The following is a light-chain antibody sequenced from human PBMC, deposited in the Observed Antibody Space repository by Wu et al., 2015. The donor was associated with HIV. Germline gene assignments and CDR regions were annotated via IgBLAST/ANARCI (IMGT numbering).Light chain of an antibody. CDR2: GAS. CDR1: QSVTSNY. V-gene: IGKV3-20*01. J-gene: IGKJ2*01. Sequence: SCRASQSVTSNYLAWYQQKPGQXPRLLIYGASSKETGIPDRFSGTGSGTNFTLTISSLEPEDFAVYYCQQYGTSPRYTFGQGTKLEIK. CDR3: QQYGTSPRYT.